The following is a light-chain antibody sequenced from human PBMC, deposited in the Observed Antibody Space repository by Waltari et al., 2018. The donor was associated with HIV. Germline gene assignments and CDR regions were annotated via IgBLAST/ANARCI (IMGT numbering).Light chain of an antibody. CDR1: SSNIGSSY. V-gene: IGLV1-47*01. CDR3: AAWDSSLSAWV. CDR2: GNN. J-gene: IGLJ3*02. Sequence: QSVLTQPPSASGTPGQRVTISCSGSSSNIGSSYIYWYQQLPGTAPKLLVYGNNQRPSGVPDRFSGSKSGTSASLAISGLRSEDEADYYCAAWDSSLSAWVFGGGTKLTVL.